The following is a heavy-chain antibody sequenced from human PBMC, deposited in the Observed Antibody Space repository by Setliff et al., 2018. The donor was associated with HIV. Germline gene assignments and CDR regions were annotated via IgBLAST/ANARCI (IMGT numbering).Heavy chain of an antibody. J-gene: IGHJ3*02. V-gene: IGHV5-51*01. D-gene: IGHD3-16*01. Sequence: GESLKISCVGSGYDFAMYWIGWVRQTPGKGLEWMGIVFPGDSDIRYSPSFQGQVSISADMSTKTAFLQWSSLKASDTAMYYCARLGDPEGVRAFDIWGQGTMVTVSS. CDR2: VFPGDSDI. CDR3: ARLGDPEGVRAFDI. CDR1: GYDFAMYW.